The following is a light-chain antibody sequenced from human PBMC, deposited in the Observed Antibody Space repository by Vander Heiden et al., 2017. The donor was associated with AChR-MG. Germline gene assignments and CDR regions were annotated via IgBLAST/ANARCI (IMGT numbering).Light chain of an antibody. CDR2: RDT. J-gene: IGLJ2*01. CDR1: KLGDKY. V-gene: IGLV3-1*01. CDR3: QAWDSSTLCV. Sequence: SYELTQPPSVSVSPGQTAPIMCSGHKLGDKYVSWYHQVPGQSAVLVIYRDTKRPSGIPGRFSGSNSGNTATLTISGTQSMDEGDYYCQAWDSSTLCVFGGGTRLTV.